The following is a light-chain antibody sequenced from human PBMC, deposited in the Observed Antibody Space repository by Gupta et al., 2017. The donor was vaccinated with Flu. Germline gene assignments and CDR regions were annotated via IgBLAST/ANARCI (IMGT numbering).Light chain of an antibody. V-gene: IGLV2-11*03. CDR2: DVN. Sequence: SVTISCTGTSSNIGGYNYVSWYQQHPGKAPKLMIYDVNKRPSGVPDRFSGSKSGSTASLTISGLQAEDEADYYCCSYAGSLTLLFGGGTKLTVL. CDR3: CSYAGSLTLL. J-gene: IGLJ2*01. CDR1: SSNIGGYNY.